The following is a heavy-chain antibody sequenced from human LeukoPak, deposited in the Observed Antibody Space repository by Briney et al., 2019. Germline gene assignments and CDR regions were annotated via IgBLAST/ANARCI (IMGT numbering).Heavy chain of an antibody. J-gene: IGHJ5*02. CDR1: GFTFDNYN. CDR3: AKDITHGWFDP. V-gene: IGHV3-43*02. CDR2: ISGNGGDT. Sequence: GGSLRLSCAASGFTFDNYNMHWVRQPPGKGLEWVSLISGNGGDTYYAASVKRRFTISRDNSKNSLYLQMDNLRIEDTALYFCAKDITHGWFDPWGQGTLVTVSS.